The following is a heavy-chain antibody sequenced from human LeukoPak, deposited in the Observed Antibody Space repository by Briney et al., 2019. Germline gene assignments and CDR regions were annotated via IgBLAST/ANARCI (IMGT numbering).Heavy chain of an antibody. CDR3: ARDRSYGAFAS. Sequence: GGSLRLSCAASGFTFDDYGMSWVRQAPGKGLEWVSGLNWNGDNTGYADSVKGRFTISRDNAKNSLYLQMSSLRAEDTALYYCARDRSYGAFASWGQGTLVTVSS. J-gene: IGHJ4*02. V-gene: IGHV3-20*04. CDR1: GFTFDDYG. CDR2: LNWNGDNT. D-gene: IGHD1-26*01.